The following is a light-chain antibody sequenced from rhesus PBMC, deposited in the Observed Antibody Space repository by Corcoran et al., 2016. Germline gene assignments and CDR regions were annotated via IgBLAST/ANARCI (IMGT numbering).Light chain of an antibody. Sequence: DIQMSQSPSSLSASVGDRVTITCRASQGISSYFNWYQQKPGKAPKLLIYYANSLASGVPSMFCGSGSGTDYTLTISSLQPGDFATYYCQQVYSTPFTFGPGTKLDIK. CDR2: YAN. CDR3: QQVYSTPFT. CDR1: QGISSY. V-gene: IGKV1-32*03. J-gene: IGKJ3*01.